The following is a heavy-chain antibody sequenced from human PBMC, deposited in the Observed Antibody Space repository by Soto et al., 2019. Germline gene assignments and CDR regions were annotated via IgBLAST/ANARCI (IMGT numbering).Heavy chain of an antibody. CDR3: ARCTTRYYYFGLDD. J-gene: IGHJ6*02. D-gene: IGHD1-1*01. V-gene: IGHV4-34*01. Sequence: NPSETLSLTCPVYGTSFSGYYWSWIRQPPGKGLEWIGEIDPSGSTTYNPSLKSRISVSGDTSKKQFSLKLTSVTAADTAVYYCARCTTRYYYFGLDDWGQGTTVTVSS. CDR1: GTSFSGYY. CDR2: IDPSGST.